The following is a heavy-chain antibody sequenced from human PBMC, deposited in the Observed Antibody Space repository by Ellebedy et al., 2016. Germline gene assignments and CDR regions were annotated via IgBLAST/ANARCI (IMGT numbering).Heavy chain of an antibody. Sequence: ASVKVSCKASGGTFSSYAISWVRQAPGQGLEWMGRIIPILSITNYAQKFQGRVTINADKSTSTAYMELSSLRSEDTAIYYCARAPPPRGDRSADAFDIWGQGTMVTVST. CDR3: ARAPPPRGDRSADAFDI. CDR1: GGTFSSYA. D-gene: IGHD7-27*01. V-gene: IGHV1-69*04. CDR2: IIPILSIT. J-gene: IGHJ3*02.